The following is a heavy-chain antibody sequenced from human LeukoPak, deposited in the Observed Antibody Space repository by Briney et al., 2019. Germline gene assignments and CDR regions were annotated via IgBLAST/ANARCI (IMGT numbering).Heavy chain of an antibody. CDR2: VRANGEN. D-gene: IGHD5-18*01. J-gene: IGHJ3*02. CDR1: GGSINTYY. CDR3: ARQPANTAAFDI. V-gene: IGHV4-59*08. Sequence: PSETLSLTCTVSGGSINTYYWSWIRQPPGKGLEWIAYVRANGENNYNPSLKSRVAISLDTANDQISLTLNFVTAADTAIYYCARQPANTAAFDIWGLETRVTVSS.